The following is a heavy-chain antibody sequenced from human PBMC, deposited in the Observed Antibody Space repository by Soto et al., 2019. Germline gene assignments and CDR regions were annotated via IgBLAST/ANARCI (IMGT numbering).Heavy chain of an antibody. J-gene: IGHJ5*02. CDR2: IYHSGST. V-gene: IGHV4-30-2*01. CDR3: AREPDR. Sequence: QLQLQESGPGLVKPSQTLSLTCAVSGGSISSGGYSWSWIRQPPGKGLEWIGYIYHSGSTYYNPSITSRVTRSADRCKKQLPLMLSPETGAATSEYSWAREPDRWGQGTLVTVS. CDR1: GGSISSGGYS.